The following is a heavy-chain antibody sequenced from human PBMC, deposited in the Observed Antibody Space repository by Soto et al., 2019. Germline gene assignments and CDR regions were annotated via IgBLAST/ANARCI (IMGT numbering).Heavy chain of an antibody. Sequence: QERLVQSGAELRKPGSSVKVSCKVTGGTSTSYAINWDRQTPGQGLEWMGGIGPMFGTSKYAQKFQGRVTITADRSTNIAYMELRRLRSEDTAVYYCNRGSEYNFWSGYLWGQGTLVSFSS. D-gene: IGHD3-3*01. CDR1: GGTSTSYA. J-gene: IGHJ4*02. V-gene: IGHV1-69*06. CDR3: NRGSEYNFWSGYL. CDR2: IGPMFGTS.